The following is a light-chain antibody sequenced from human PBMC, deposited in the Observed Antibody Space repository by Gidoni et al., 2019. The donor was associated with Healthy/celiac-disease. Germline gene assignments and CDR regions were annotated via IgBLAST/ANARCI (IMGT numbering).Light chain of an antibody. CDR3: AAWDDSLNYV. V-gene: IGLV1-36*01. CDR2: YDD. Sequence: QSVLTQPPSVSEAPRQRVTISGSGSSSNIGNNAVNWYQQLQGKAPKLLHYYDDLLPSGVSDRFSGSKSGTSAALSISGLQSEDEADYYCAAWDDSLNYVFGTGTKVTVL. CDR1: SSNIGNNA. J-gene: IGLJ1*01.